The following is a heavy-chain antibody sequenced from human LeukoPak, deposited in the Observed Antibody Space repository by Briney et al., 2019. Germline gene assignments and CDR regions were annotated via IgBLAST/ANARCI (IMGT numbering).Heavy chain of an antibody. CDR1: GFTIRTYA. J-gene: IGHJ4*02. Sequence: GGSLRLSCAASGFTIRTYAMTWVRQGPGKDLEWISTISASGGSTYYADSVKGRFTISRDTSKNTLYLQMNSLGAEDTAIYYCAKADGPDYGDYSFDYWGQGTLVTVS. CDR2: ISASGGST. V-gene: IGHV3-23*01. CDR3: AKADGPDYGDYSFDY. D-gene: IGHD4-17*01.